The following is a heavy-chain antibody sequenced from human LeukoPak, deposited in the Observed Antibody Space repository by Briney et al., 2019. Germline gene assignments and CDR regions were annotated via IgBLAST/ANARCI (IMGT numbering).Heavy chain of an antibody. CDR1: GFTFSSYA. V-gene: IGHV3-48*03. Sequence: GGSLRLSCAASGFTFSSYAMSWVRQVPGKGLEWVSYISSSGSTIYYADSVKGRFTISRDNAKNSLYLQMNSLRAEDTAVYYCAELGITMIGGVWGKGTTVTISS. J-gene: IGHJ6*04. D-gene: IGHD3-10*02. CDR2: ISSSGSTI. CDR3: AELGITMIGGV.